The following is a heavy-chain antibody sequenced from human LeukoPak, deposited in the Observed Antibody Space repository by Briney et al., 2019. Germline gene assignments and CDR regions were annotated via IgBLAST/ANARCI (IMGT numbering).Heavy chain of an antibody. CDR2: MNPNSGNT. V-gene: IGHV1-8*01. D-gene: IGHD2-21*02. CDR3: ARDPGVFAYCGGDCYSEIDAFDI. Sequence: ASVKVSCKASGYTFTSYDINWVRQATGQGLEWMGWMNPNSGNTGYAQKFQGRVTMTRNTSISTAYMELSSLRSEDTAVYYCARDPGVFAYCGGDCYSEIDAFDIWGQGTMVTVSS. J-gene: IGHJ3*02. CDR1: GYTFTSYD.